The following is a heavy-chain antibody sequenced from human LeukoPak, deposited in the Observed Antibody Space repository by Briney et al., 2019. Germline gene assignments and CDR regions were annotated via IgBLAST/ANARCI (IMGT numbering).Heavy chain of an antibody. CDR2: ISGSGGSP. V-gene: IGHV3-23*01. CDR3: ASAIAVAGPFDY. D-gene: IGHD6-19*01. J-gene: IGHJ4*02. CDR1: GLTFSSYW. Sequence: GGSLRLSCAASGLTFSSYWMSWVRQAPGKGLEWVSGISGSGGSPYYADSVKGRFTISRDNSKNTLYLQMNSLRADDTAVYYCASAIAVAGPFDYWGQGTLVTVSS.